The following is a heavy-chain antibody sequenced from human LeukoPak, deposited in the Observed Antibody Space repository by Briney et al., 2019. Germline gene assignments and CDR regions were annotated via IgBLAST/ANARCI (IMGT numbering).Heavy chain of an antibody. D-gene: IGHD3-10*01. J-gene: IGHJ4*02. CDR3: ARSMLRGVLPY. CDR1: GFSFGSYA. CDR2: ISNDGNIQ. V-gene: IGHV3-30*04. Sequence: GGSLRLSCAASGFSFGSYAMHWVRQAPGKGLEGVAVISNDGNIQYYVDSVKGRFTISRDNSKNTVYLQMNSLRAEDTAVYYCARSMLRGVLPYWGQGTLVTVSS.